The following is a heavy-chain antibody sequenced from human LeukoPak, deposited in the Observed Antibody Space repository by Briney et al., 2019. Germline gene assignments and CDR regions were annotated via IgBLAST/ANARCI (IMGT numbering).Heavy chain of an antibody. CDR1: GYSITSGFY. J-gene: IGHJ3*01. CDR2: IYHSGST. V-gene: IGHV4-38-2*01. Sequence: PSETLSLTCAVSGYSITSGFYWGWIRQPPGKGLEWIGSIYHSGSTYYNPSLKSRVTISVDTSKNQFSLKLSSVTAADTAVYYCARANYYDTSGYSRGAFDVWGQGTMVTVSS. CDR3: ARANYYDTSGYSRGAFDV. D-gene: IGHD3-22*01.